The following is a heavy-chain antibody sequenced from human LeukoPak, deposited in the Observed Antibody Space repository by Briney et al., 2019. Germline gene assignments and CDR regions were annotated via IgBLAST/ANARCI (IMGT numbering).Heavy chain of an antibody. Sequence: GGSLRLSCAASGFTFSSYAMHWVRQAPGKGLEWVAVISYDGSNKYYADSVKGRSTISRDNAKNSLYLQMNSLRAEDTAVYYCAREGNTRWGQGTLVTVSS. V-gene: IGHV3-30*04. CDR2: ISYDGSNK. CDR3: AREGNTR. D-gene: IGHD2-2*01. J-gene: IGHJ4*02. CDR1: GFTFSSYA.